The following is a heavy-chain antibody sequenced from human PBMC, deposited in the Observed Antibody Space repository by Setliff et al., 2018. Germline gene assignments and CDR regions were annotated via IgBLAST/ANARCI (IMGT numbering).Heavy chain of an antibody. CDR1: GASISSGEYY. J-gene: IGHJ4*01. V-gene: IGHV4-31*03. CDR3: ARGGAVDSSYGRKGGFDY. D-gene: IGHD5-18*01. CDR2: IYDSGSI. Sequence: PSETLSLTCTVSGASISSGEYYWTWIRQRPGKDLEWIGYIYDSGSIYRNPSLKSRMTISRHTSRNQFSLEMDSLTDADTAVYYCARGGAVDSSYGRKGGFDYWGQGLLVTVS.